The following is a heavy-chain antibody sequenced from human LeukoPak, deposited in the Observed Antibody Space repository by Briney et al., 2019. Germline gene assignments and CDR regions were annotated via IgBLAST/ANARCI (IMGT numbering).Heavy chain of an antibody. CDR3: ARPNITSYYDSRGYDAFDV. CDR2: IFPDDSDT. J-gene: IGHJ3*01. D-gene: IGHD3-22*01. V-gene: IGHV5-51*01. CDR1: GYKFSAYW. Sequence: GESLKISCKGFGYKFSAYWIAWVRQMPGQGLEWMGIIFPDDSDTRYNLAFQGQVIISADKSVTTAYLQWSSLKASDTAMYYCARPNITSYYDSRGYDAFDVWGLGTMVTVSS.